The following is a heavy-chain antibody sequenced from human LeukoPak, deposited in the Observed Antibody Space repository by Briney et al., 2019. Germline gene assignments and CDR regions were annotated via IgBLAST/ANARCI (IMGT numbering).Heavy chain of an antibody. CDR1: GFTFDDYG. V-gene: IGHV3-20*04. J-gene: IGHJ3*02. Sequence: SGGSLRLSCAASGFTFDDYGMSWVRQAPGKGLERVSGINWNGSSTGYADSVKGRFTISRDNAKNSLYLQMNSLRAEDTALYYCARAVLRYYDSSGIDAFDIWGQGTMVTVSS. CDR2: INWNGSST. D-gene: IGHD3-22*01. CDR3: ARAVLRYYDSSGIDAFDI.